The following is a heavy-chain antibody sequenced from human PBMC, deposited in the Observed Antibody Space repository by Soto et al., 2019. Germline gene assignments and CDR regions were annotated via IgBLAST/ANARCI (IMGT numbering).Heavy chain of an antibody. Sequence: QEQLVESGGGAVQPGRSLRLSCAASGLTLRNYGMHWVRQAPGKGLEWVAVISYDGSDKYYADSVKGRFTISRDNSKNTLYLQMNSLRGEDTAVYYCAIAGYGSLIHYYGMDVWGQGTTVTVSS. CDR2: ISYDGSDK. V-gene: IGHV3-30*03. CDR3: AIAGYGSLIHYYGMDV. CDR1: GLTLRNYG. D-gene: IGHD5-18*01. J-gene: IGHJ6*02.